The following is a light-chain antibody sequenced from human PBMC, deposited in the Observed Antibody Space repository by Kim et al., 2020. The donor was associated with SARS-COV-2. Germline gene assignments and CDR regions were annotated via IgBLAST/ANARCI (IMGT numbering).Light chain of an antibody. V-gene: IGKV3-15*01. CDR3: QQYNNWPPL. Sequence: VATGERAPLSCRASQSVSSNLAWYQQKPGQAPRLLIYGASTRTTGIPARFSGSGSGTEFTLTISSLQSEDFAVYYCQQYNNWPPLFGPGTKVDIK. J-gene: IGKJ3*01. CDR2: GAS. CDR1: QSVSSN.